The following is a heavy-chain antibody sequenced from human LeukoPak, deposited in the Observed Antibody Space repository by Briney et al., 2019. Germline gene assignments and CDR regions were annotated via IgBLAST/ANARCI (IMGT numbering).Heavy chain of an antibody. CDR2: ISSSGNTK. J-gene: IGHJ4*02. D-gene: IGHD6-13*01. Sequence: GGSLRLSCAASGFTFSSYEMNWVRQAPGKGLEWVSYISSSGNTKDYADSVKGRFTISRDNAKNSVLLQMNSLRAEDTAVYYCARQGGYSSSWADYWGQGTLVTVSS. CDR3: ARQGGYSSSWADY. V-gene: IGHV3-48*03. CDR1: GFTFSSYE.